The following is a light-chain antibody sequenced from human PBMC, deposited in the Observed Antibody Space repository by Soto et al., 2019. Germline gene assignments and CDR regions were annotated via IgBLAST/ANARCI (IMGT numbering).Light chain of an antibody. CDR2: KAS. V-gene: IGKV1-5*03. Sequence: DIHMTQAPSTLSASVGDRVTITCRAIQTISSWLAWYQRKPGKAPKLLIYKASTLKSGVPSRFSGSGSGTEFTLTISSLQPDDFATYYCQHYNSYSEAFGQGTKV. CDR3: QHYNSYSEA. J-gene: IGKJ1*01. CDR1: QTISSW.